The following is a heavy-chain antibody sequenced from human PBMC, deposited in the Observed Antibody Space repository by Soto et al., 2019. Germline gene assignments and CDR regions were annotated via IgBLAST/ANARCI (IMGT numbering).Heavy chain of an antibody. CDR1: GGSISSGDYY. CDR2: IYYSGSN. CDR3: ARTGVVVVPAAMRQVWFDP. D-gene: IGHD2-2*01. J-gene: IGHJ5*02. Sequence: QVQLQESGPGLVKPSQTLSLTCTVSGGSISSGDYYWSWIRQPPGKGLEWIGYIYYSGSNYYNPSLKCRVTISVDTSKNQFSLKLSSVTAADTAVYYCARTGVVVVPAAMRQVWFDPWGQGTLVTVSS. V-gene: IGHV4-30-4*01.